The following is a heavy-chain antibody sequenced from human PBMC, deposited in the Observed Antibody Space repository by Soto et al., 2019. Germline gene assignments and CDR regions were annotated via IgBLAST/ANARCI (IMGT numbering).Heavy chain of an antibody. V-gene: IGHV2-5*01. D-gene: IGHD6-6*01. Sequence: QITLKESGPTLVKPTQTLTLTCTFSGFSLTSGVVGVGWIRQPPGEALEWLALIYWNDEQYYNPSLRNRLTITSDTSKNQVVLTMTNMDPVDTATYYCAHRLPGPSEYDVWGQGTKVTVSS. CDR2: IYWNDEQ. CDR3: AHRLPGPSEYDV. J-gene: IGHJ6*02. CDR1: GFSLTSGVVG.